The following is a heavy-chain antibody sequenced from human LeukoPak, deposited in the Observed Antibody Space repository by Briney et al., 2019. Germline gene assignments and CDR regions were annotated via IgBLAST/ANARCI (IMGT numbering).Heavy chain of an antibody. J-gene: IGHJ6*02. CDR1: GFTFSSYA. CDR2: ISGSGGST. D-gene: IGHD6-13*01. Sequence: GGSLRLSCAASGFTFSSYAMSWVRQAPGKGLEWVSAISGSGGSTYYADSVKGRFTISRDNSKNTLYLQMTSLRAEDTAVYYCASIAALQSYGMDVWSQGTTVTVSS. V-gene: IGHV3-23*01. CDR3: ASIAALQSYGMDV.